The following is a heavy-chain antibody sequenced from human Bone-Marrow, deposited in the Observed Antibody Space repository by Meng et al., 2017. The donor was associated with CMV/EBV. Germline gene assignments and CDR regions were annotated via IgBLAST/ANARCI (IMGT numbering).Heavy chain of an antibody. CDR1: GYSISSGYY. V-gene: IGHV4-38-2*02. Sequence: SETLSLTCTVSGYSISSGYYWGWIRQPPGKGLEWIGEINRSGSTNYNPSLKSRVTISVDTSKNQFSLKLSSVTAADTAVYYCARARLRKYQLLNEYFQHWGQGTLVTVSS. CDR2: INRSGST. J-gene: IGHJ1*01. CDR3: ARARLRKYQLLNEYFQH. D-gene: IGHD2-2*01.